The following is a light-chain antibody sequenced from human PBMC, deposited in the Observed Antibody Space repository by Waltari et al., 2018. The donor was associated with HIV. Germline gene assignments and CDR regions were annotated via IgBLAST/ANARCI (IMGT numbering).Light chain of an antibody. J-gene: IGLJ1*01. Sequence: QSILTQPPSVSAAPGQRVTISCSGSSSNIGTTYISCYQHFPGTAPKLLIYDNNKRPSGIPDRFSGSKSGTSATLGITGLQTGDEADYYCGTWDSRLSAFVLGTGTSVTVL. CDR1: SSNIGTTY. CDR3: GTWDSRLSAFV. V-gene: IGLV1-51*01. CDR2: DNN.